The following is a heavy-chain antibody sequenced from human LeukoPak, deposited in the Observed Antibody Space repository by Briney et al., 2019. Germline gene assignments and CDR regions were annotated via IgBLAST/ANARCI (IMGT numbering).Heavy chain of an antibody. D-gene: IGHD5-18*01. CDR1: GFTFSSYE. CDR3: ASVDTALVHFYSMDV. J-gene: IGHJ6*02. V-gene: IGHV3-48*03. CDR2: ISNSGRTI. Sequence: GGSLRLSCAASGFTFSSYEMNWVRQAPGKGREWVSYISNSGRTIYYADSVKGRFTISRDNAKNSLYLQMNSLRAEDTAVYYCASVDTALVHFYSMDVWGQGTTVTVSS.